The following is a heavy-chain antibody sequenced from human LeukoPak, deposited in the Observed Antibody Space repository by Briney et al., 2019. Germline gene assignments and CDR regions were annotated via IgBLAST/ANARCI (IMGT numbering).Heavy chain of an antibody. V-gene: IGHV3-66*01. D-gene: IGHD3-9*01. CDR2: IYSGGST. CDR3: ARVGHDILTGLQGY. CDR1: GFTFDDYG. J-gene: IGHJ4*02. Sequence: GSLRLSCAASGFTFDDYGMSWVRQAPGKGLEWVSVIYSGGSTYYADSVKGRFTISRDNSKNTLYLQMNSLRAEDTAVYYCARVGHDILTGLQGYWGQGTLVTVSS.